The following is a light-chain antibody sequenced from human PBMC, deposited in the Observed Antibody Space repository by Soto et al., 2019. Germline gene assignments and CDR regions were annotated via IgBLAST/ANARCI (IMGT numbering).Light chain of an antibody. V-gene: IGLV2-23*02. Sequence: QCVLTQPASVSGSPGHSITISCTGTSSDVGSYNLVSWYQQHPGKAPKLMIYEVSKRPSGVSNRFSGSKSGNTASLTISGLQAEDEADYYCCSYAGSTVFGTGTKVTVL. CDR1: SSDVGSYNL. CDR3: CSYAGSTV. J-gene: IGLJ1*01. CDR2: EVS.